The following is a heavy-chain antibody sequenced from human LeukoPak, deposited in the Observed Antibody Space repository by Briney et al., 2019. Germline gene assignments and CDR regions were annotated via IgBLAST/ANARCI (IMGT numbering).Heavy chain of an antibody. D-gene: IGHD1-26*01. V-gene: IGHV3-74*01. J-gene: IGHJ3*02. CDR2: INSDGSST. Sequence: GGSLRLSCAASGFTFSSYWMHWVRQAPGEGLVWVSRINSDGSSTSYADSVKGRFTISRDNAKNTLYLQMNSLRAEDTAVYYCARDAVKWEPDAFDIWGQGTMVTVSS. CDR1: GFTFSSYW. CDR3: ARDAVKWEPDAFDI.